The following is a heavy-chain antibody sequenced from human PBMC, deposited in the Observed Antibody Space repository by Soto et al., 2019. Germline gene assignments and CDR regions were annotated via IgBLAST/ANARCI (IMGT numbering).Heavy chain of an antibody. CDR1: GGTFSSYA. D-gene: IGHD6-6*01. J-gene: IGHJ6*02. V-gene: IGHV1-69*12. CDR3: ASPYSSSFYYYGLAV. Sequence: QVQLVQSGAEVKKPGSSVKVSCKASGGTFSSYAISWVRQAPGQGLEWMGGIIRIFGTANSAQKFQGRVTMTADESTSTAYMELSSLRSEDTAVYYCASPYSSSFYYYGLAVWGQGTTVTVSS. CDR2: IIRIFGTA.